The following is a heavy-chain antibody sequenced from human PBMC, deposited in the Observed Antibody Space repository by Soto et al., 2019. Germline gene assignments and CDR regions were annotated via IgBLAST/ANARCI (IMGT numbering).Heavy chain of an antibody. CDR2: IKQDGSEK. Sequence: EVQLVESGGGLVQPGGSLRLSCAASGFTFSSYWMSWDRQAPGKGLEWVANIKQDGSEKYYVDSVKGRFTISRDNAKNSLYLQMNSLRAEDTAVYYCARDWVLLWFGESGEDAFDIWGQGTMVTVSS. D-gene: IGHD3-10*01. CDR3: ARDWVLLWFGESGEDAFDI. V-gene: IGHV3-7*03. CDR1: GFTFSSYW. J-gene: IGHJ3*02.